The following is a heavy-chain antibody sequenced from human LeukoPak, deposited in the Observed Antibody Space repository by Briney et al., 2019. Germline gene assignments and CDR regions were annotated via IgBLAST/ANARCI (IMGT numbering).Heavy chain of an antibody. Sequence: GGSLRLSCAASGFTVSSNYMSWVRQAPGKGLEWVSVIYSGGSAYYADSVKGRFTISRDNSKNTLYLQMNSLRAEDTAVYYCAKEGLRYFDWLQGLDYWGQGTLVTVSS. CDR3: AKEGLRYFDWLQGLDY. CDR1: GFTVSSNY. V-gene: IGHV3-53*05. D-gene: IGHD3-9*01. J-gene: IGHJ4*02. CDR2: IYSGGSA.